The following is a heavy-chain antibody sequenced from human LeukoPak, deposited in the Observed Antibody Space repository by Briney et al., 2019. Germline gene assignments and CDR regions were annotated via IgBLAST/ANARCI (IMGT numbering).Heavy chain of an antibody. D-gene: IGHD3-22*01. Sequence: GGSLRLSCAASGFTFTNHWMSWVRQAPGKGLEWVANIKQDGSEKYYVDSVKGRFTISRDNAKNSLYLQMNSLRAEDTAVYYCARDRGYYDSSGSYYFDYWGQGTLVTVSS. CDR1: GFTFTNHW. V-gene: IGHV3-7*01. J-gene: IGHJ4*02. CDR2: IKQDGSEK. CDR3: ARDRGYYDSSGSYYFDY.